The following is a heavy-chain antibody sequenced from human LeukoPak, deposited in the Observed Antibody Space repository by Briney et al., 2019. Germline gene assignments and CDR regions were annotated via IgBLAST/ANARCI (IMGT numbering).Heavy chain of an antibody. CDR1: GGSIRNSSFY. V-gene: IGHV4-39*07. Sequence: PSETLSLTCAVSGGSIRNSSFYWGWIRQPPGKGLEWIASIYSTGTTYYNPSIKSRITISVDTSKNQFSLKLSSVTAADTAVYYCARVPDSSGYYYGAFDIWGQGTMVTVSS. CDR3: ARVPDSSGYYYGAFDI. CDR2: IYSTGTT. D-gene: IGHD3-22*01. J-gene: IGHJ3*02.